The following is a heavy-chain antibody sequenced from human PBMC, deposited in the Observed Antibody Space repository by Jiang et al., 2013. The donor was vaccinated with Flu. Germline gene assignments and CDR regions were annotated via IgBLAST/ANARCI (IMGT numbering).Heavy chain of an antibody. Sequence: SSCSLSDSPSVAMLCTGSARLQARGVEWVAVISYDGSNKYYADSVKGRFTISRDNSKNTLYLQMNSLRAEDTAVYYCVPPAGEEEDSLDYWGQGTLVTVSS. J-gene: IGHJ4*02. V-gene: IGHV3-30*01. CDR1: DSPSVAML. CDR3: VPPAGEEEDSLDY. D-gene: IGHD3-16*01. CDR2: ISYDGSNK.